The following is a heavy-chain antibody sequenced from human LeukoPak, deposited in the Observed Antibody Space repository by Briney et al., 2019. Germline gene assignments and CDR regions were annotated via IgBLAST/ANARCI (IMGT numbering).Heavy chain of an antibody. CDR2: ISWNSGSI. J-gene: IGHJ3*02. CDR3: AKDRSIEYSSSQGAFDI. Sequence: PGRSLRLSCAASGFTFDDYAMHWVRQAPGKGLEWVSGISWNSGSIGYADSVKGRFTISRDNAKNSLYLQMNSLRAEDMALYYCAKDRSIEYSSSQGAFDIWGQGTMVTVSS. V-gene: IGHV3-9*03. CDR1: GFTFDDYA. D-gene: IGHD6-6*01.